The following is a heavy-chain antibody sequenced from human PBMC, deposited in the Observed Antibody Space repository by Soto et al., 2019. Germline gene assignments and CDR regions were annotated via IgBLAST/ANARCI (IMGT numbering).Heavy chain of an antibody. V-gene: IGHV3-13*01. CDR2: IGTVGDT. J-gene: IGHJ4*02. CDR1: GFTFFTYD. D-gene: IGHD3-22*01. CDR3: ARADYDSSGYYFFDY. Sequence: GGSLRLSCVASGFTFFTYDMHWVRQPSGKGLEWVSGIGTVGDTYYLDSVRVRFTISRDNAKNSLYLQMNSLRDEDTAVYYCARADYDSSGYYFFDYWGQGTLVTVSS.